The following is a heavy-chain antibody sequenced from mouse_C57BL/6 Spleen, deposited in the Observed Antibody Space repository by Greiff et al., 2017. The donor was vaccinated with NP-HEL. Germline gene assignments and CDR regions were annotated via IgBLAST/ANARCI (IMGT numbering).Heavy chain of an antibody. CDR3: ANPPHYYGSSYGDAMDY. CDR2: INPSSGYP. Sequence: QVKLKQSGAELAKPGASVKLSCKASGYTFTSYWMHWVKQRPGKGLEWIGYINPSSGYPKYNQKFKDKATLTADKSSSTAYMQLSSLTYEDSAVYYCANPPHYYGSSYGDAMDYWGQGTSVTVSS. V-gene: IGHV1-7*01. J-gene: IGHJ4*01. CDR1: GYTFTSYW. D-gene: IGHD1-1*01.